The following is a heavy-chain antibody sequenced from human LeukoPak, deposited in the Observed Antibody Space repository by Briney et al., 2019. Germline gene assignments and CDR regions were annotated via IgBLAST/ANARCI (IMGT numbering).Heavy chain of an antibody. Sequence: GGSLRLSCAGSGLIFSDYPMNWVRQAPGKGLEWISYISTNSLTTYYAASVKGRFTISRDNAKNSLYLQMNSLRAEDTAVYFCAKDEGTPWFWFDSWGQGTLVIVSS. CDR3: AKDEGTPWFWFDS. D-gene: IGHD3-22*01. CDR2: ISTNSLTT. V-gene: IGHV3-48*04. J-gene: IGHJ4*02. CDR1: GLIFSDYP.